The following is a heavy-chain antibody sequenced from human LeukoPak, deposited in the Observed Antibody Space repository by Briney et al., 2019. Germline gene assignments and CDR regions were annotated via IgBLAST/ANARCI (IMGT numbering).Heavy chain of an antibody. CDR1: GFIVSDNY. D-gene: IGHD6-6*01. Sequence: PGGSLTLSCAASGFIVSDNYLSWVRQAPGKGLEWVSVLYSGGTTYYADSVKGRFTISRDNSKNTLYLQMNSLRAEDTAVYYCARDFQIGSSSWGFFHYWGQGTLVTVSS. J-gene: IGHJ4*02. CDR3: ARDFQIGSSSWGFFHY. CDR2: LYSGGTT. V-gene: IGHV3-66*01.